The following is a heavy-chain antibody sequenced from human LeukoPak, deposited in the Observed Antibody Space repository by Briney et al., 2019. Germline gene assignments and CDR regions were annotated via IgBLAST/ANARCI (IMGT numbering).Heavy chain of an antibody. CDR2: IKQDGSEK. V-gene: IGHV3-7*01. Sequence: GGSLRLSCAASGFTFSSYWVSWVRQAPGKGLEWVANIKQDGSEKYYVDSVKGRFTISRDNAKNSLYLQMNSLRAEDTAVYYCARDPPGGYWGQGTLVTVSS. CDR1: GFTFSSYW. J-gene: IGHJ4*02. D-gene: IGHD3-16*01. CDR3: ARDPPGGY.